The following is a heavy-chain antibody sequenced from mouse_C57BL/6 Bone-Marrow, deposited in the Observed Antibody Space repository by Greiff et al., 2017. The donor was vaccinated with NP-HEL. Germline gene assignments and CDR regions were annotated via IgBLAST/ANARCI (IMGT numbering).Heavy chain of an antibody. CDR2: INPYNGGT. Sequence: EVQLQQSGPVLVKPGASVKMSCKASGYTFTDYYMNWVKQSHGKSLEWIGVINPYNGGTSYNQKFKGKATLTVDKSSSTAYMELNSLTSEDSAVYYCARRDYDDAWFAYWGQGTLVTVSA. CDR3: ARRDYDDAWFAY. CDR1: GYTFTDYY. V-gene: IGHV1-19*01. J-gene: IGHJ3*01. D-gene: IGHD2-4*01.